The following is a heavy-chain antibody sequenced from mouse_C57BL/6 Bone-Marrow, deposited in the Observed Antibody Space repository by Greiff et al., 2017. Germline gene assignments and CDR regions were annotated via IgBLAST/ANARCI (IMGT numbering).Heavy chain of an antibody. CDR2: SYPGDGDT. CDR1: GYAFSSSW. J-gene: IGHJ1*03. Sequence: VQLQQSGPELVKPGASVKISCKASGYAFSSSWMNWVKQRPGKGLEWIGRSYPGDGDTNYNGKFKGKATLTADKSSSTAYMQLSSLTSEDSAVYFCARWNGDWYFDVWGTGTTVTVSA. V-gene: IGHV1-82*01. CDR3: ARWNGDWYFDV.